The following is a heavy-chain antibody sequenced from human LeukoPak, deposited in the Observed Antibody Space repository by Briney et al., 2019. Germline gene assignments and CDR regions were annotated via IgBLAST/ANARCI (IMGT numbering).Heavy chain of an antibody. CDR3: ARGIWSTTLTAYYLDY. J-gene: IGHJ4*02. D-gene: IGHD2-21*02. CDR2: IDAGNGRT. Sequence: ASVKVSCKASGYTFTNYDINWVRQATGQGLEWMGWIDAGNGRTKYSPDFQGRVIISRDTSASIAYMELSSLRSDDMAVYYCARGIWSTTLTAYYLDYWGQGTLVTVSS. CDR1: GYTFTNYD. V-gene: IGHV1-3*03.